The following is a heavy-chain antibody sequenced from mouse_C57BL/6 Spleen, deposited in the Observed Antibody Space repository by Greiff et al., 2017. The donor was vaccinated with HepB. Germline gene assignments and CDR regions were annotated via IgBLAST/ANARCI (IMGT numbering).Heavy chain of an antibody. CDR2: IYPGSGNT. Sequence: VQGVESGAELVRPGASVKLSCKASGYTFTDYYINWVKQRPGQGLEWIARIYPGSGNTYYNEKFKGKATLTAEKSSSTAYMQLSSLTSEDSAVYFCATPYYGSSGAWFAYWGQGTLVTVSA. J-gene: IGHJ3*01. CDR3: ATPYYGSSGAWFAY. D-gene: IGHD1-1*01. CDR1: GYTFTDYY. V-gene: IGHV1-76*01.